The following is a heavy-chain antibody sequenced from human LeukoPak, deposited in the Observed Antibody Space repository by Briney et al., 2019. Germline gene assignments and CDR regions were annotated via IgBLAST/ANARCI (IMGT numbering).Heavy chain of an antibody. CDR1: GGTFSSYA. CDR3: AAAHCSSTSCYYNY. Sequence: ASVKVSCMASGGTFSSYAISWVRQAPGQGLEWMGGIIPIFGTANYAQKFQGRVTITADESTSTAYMELSSLRSEDTAVYYCAAAHCSSTSCYYNYWGQGTLVTVSS. D-gene: IGHD2-2*01. J-gene: IGHJ4*02. CDR2: IIPIFGTA. V-gene: IGHV1-69*13.